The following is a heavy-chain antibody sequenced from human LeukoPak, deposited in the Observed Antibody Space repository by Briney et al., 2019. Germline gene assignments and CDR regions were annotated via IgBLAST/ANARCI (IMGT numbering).Heavy chain of an antibody. CDR3: ARDLIIAVAGTFYYYYGMDV. CDR2: IKQDGSEK. D-gene: IGHD6-19*01. Sequence: GGSLRLSCAASGFTFSSYWMSWVRQAPGKGLEWVANIKQDGSEKYYVDSVKGRFTISRDNAKNSLYLQMNSLRAGDTAVYYCARDLIIAVAGTFYYYYGMDVWGQGTTVTVSS. J-gene: IGHJ6*02. CDR1: GFTFSSYW. V-gene: IGHV3-7*01.